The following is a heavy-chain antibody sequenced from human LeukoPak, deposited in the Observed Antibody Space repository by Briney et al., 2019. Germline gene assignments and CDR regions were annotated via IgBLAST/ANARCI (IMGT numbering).Heavy chain of an antibody. D-gene: IGHD4-11*01. CDR2: ISRDSNYI. Sequence: GGSLRLSCAASGLTFSSYGMTWVRQAPGKGLEWVSSISRDSNYIYYADSVKGRFNISRDNAKNSLYLQMNSLRAEDTAVYYCARELTYSDYWGQRTLVTVSS. CDR3: ARELTYSDY. CDR1: GLTFSSYG. V-gene: IGHV3-21*01. J-gene: IGHJ4*02.